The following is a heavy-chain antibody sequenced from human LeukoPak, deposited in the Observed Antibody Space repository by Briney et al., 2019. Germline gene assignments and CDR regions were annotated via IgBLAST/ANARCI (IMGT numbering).Heavy chain of an antibody. J-gene: IGHJ3*02. CDR3: AREIWFGEHSGAFDI. Sequence: GGSLRLSCAASGFTFSSYSMNWVRQAPGKGLEWVSSISSSSSYIYYADSVKGRFTISRDNSKNTLYLQMNSLRAEDTAVYYCAREIWFGEHSGAFDIWGQGTMVTVSS. CDR2: ISSSSSYI. CDR1: GFTFSSYS. V-gene: IGHV3-21*01. D-gene: IGHD3-10*01.